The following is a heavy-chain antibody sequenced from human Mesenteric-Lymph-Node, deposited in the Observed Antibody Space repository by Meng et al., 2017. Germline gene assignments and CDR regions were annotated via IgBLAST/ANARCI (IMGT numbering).Heavy chain of an antibody. J-gene: IGHJ3*02. D-gene: IGHD2-15*01. CDR2: INPNSGGT. Sequence: ASVKVSCKASGYTFTGYYMHWVRQAPGQGLEWMGWINPNSGGTRYAQKFQGRVTMTRDTSISTAYMELSRLRSDDTAVYYCARLGYCSGGSCYDAFDIWGQGTMVTVSS. CDR1: GYTFTGYY. CDR3: ARLGYCSGGSCYDAFDI. V-gene: IGHV1-2*02.